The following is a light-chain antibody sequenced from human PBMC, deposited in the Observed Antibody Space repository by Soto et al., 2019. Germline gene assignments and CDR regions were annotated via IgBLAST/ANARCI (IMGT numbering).Light chain of an antibody. CDR3: SSYTSSSTYG. CDR2: EVS. Sequence: QSALTQPASVSGSPGQSITISCTGTSSDVGGYNYVSWYQQHPGKAPKLMIYEVSNRPSGVSNRFSGSKSGNTASLTISGFQAEDEADYYCSSYTSSSTYGFGTGTKVTVL. CDR1: SSDVGGYNY. V-gene: IGLV2-14*01. J-gene: IGLJ1*01.